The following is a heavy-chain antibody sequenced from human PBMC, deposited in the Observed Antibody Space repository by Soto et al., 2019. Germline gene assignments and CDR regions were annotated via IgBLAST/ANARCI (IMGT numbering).Heavy chain of an antibody. J-gene: IGHJ6*02. D-gene: IGHD1-1*01. CDR3: ARAWKEPWGGMDV. CDR1: GDSVSSNSYY. CDR2: IYYSGST. Sequence: QVQLQESGPGLVKPSETLSLTCTVSGDSVSSNSYYWTWIRQPPGKGLEWIGYIYYSGSTNYNSSLKGRVTISVDTSKNQFSLKLTSLTAADTAVYYCARAWKEPWGGMDVWGPGTTVTVSS. V-gene: IGHV4-61*01.